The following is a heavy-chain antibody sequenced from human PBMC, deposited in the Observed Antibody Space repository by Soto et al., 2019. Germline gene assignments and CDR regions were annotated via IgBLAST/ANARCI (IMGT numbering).Heavy chain of an antibody. CDR1: GGTFSSYA. CDR3: ARDSAYYYDSSGQYYFDY. Sequence: SVKVSCKASGGTFSSYAISWVRQAPGQGLEWMGGIIPIFGTANYAQKFQGRVTITADESTSTAYMELSSLRSEDTAVYYCARDSAYYYDSSGQYYFDYWGQGTLVTVSS. D-gene: IGHD3-22*01. CDR2: IIPIFGTA. V-gene: IGHV1-69*13. J-gene: IGHJ4*02.